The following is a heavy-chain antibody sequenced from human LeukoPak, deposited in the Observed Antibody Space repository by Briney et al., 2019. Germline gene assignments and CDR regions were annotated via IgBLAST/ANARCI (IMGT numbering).Heavy chain of an antibody. CDR3: ARVRRPRAKYSSSSYYYYYMDV. J-gene: IGHJ6*03. CDR1: GGSISSYY. D-gene: IGHD6-6*01. CDR2: IYYSGST. Sequence: SETLSLTCTVSGGSISSYYWSWIRQPPGKGLEWIGYIYYSGSTNYNPSLKSRVTISVDTSKNQFSLKLSSVTAADTAVYYCARVRRPRAKYSSSSYYYYYMDVWGKGTTVTVSS. V-gene: IGHV4-59*01.